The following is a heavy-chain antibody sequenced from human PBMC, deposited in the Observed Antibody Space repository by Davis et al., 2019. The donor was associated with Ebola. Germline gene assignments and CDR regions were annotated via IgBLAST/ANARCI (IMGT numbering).Heavy chain of an antibody. J-gene: IGHJ6*03. V-gene: IGHV4-59*01. CDR1: GCSISSYY. Sequence: PSETLSLTCTVSGCSISSYYWSWIRQPPGKGLEWIGYIYYSGSTNYNPSLKSRVTISVDTSKNQFSLKLSSVTAADTAVYYCARGISQNYYYYYMDVWGKGTTVTVSS. CDR2: IYYSGST. D-gene: IGHD2-15*01. CDR3: ARGISQNYYYYYMDV.